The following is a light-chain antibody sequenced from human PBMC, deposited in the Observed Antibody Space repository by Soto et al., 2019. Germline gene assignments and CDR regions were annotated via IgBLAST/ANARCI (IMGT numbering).Light chain of an antibody. CDR1: QSVSSSY. CDR2: GSS. V-gene: IGKV3-20*01. Sequence: EIVLTQSPGTRSLSPGERATLSCRASQSVSSSYLAWYQQKPGQAPRLLIYGSSCRATGIPDRFSGSVSGTDCTLTISRLEPDDFAVYYCQQYGSSHRYTFGQGTKLEIK. J-gene: IGKJ2*01. CDR3: QQYGSSHRYT.